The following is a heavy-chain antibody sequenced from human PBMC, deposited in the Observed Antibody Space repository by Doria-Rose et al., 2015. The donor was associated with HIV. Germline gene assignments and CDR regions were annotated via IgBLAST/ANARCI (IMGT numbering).Heavy chain of an antibody. CDR2: ISGDGDRT. D-gene: IGHD4-4*01. J-gene: IGHJ5*01. Sequence: VQLVQSGGGVKQPGGSLRLSCTASGFTFEDFNMHWVRQAPGKGLEWISYISGDGDRTHYSDSVRVRYTISRDNSGNSLYLQMTSLRTEYAGFYYCGKSYDYIRENLDSWGQGTLVTVSS. CDR1: GFTFEDFN. V-gene: IGHV3-43*01. CDR3: GKSYDYIRENLDS.